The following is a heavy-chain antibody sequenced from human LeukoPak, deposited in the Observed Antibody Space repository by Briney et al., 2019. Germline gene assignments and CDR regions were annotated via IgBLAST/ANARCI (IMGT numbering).Heavy chain of an antibody. CDR3: VRVSRIDYGANPEGDV. Sequence: SETLSLTCTISGGSITNYYWNWIRQSAGKGLEWIGRKSVSGHTNYRSSLESRVTMSVDTSKNQSSLRLTSVTTADTAVYYCVRVSRIDYGANPEGDVWGKGITVIVSS. CDR1: GGSITNYY. D-gene: IGHD4/OR15-4a*01. J-gene: IGHJ6*04. CDR2: KSVSGHT. V-gene: IGHV4-4*07.